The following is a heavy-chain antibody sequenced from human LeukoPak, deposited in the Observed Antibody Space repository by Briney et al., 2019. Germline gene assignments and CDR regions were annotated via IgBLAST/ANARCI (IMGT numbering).Heavy chain of an antibody. CDR2: INPNSGGT. CDR1: GYTFTDNH. Sequence: ASVKVSCKASGYTFTDNHMYWIRQAPGQGPDCMGWINPNSGGTNYAQKFQGRITMTRDTSISTAYMELSRLTSDDTAIYFCARELGRNAFDIWGQGTMVTV. J-gene: IGHJ3*02. D-gene: IGHD7-27*01. CDR3: ARELGRNAFDI. V-gene: IGHV1-2*02.